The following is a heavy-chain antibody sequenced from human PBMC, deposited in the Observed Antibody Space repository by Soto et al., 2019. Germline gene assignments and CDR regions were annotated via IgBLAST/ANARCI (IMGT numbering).Heavy chain of an antibody. J-gene: IGHJ4*02. Sequence: SETLSLTCAVYGGSFSGYYWSWIRQPPGKGLEWIGEINHSGSTNYNPSLKSRVTISVDTSKNQFSLKLSSVTAADTAVYYCARGYGGHDYRFGSYRPRDDGFDYWGQGTLVTVSS. V-gene: IGHV4-34*01. CDR1: GGSFSGYY. D-gene: IGHD3-16*02. CDR3: ARGYGGHDYRFGSYRPRDDGFDY. CDR2: INHSGST.